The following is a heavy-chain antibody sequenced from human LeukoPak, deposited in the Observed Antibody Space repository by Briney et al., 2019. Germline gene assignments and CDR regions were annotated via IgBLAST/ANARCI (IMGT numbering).Heavy chain of an antibody. CDR3: AKASTTVTAYFDY. D-gene: IGHD4-17*01. J-gene: IGHJ4*02. Sequence: GRSLRLSCAASGFTFSSYGMHWVRQAPGKGLEWVAVISYDGSNKYYADSVKGRFTISRDNSKNTLYLQMSSLRAEDTAVYYCAKASTTVTAYFDYWGQGTLVTVSS. CDR2: ISYDGSNK. CDR1: GFTFSSYG. V-gene: IGHV3-30*18.